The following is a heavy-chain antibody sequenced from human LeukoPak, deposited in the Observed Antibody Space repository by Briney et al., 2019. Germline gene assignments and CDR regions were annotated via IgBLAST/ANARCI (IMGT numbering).Heavy chain of an antibody. CDR1: GGSISSYY. J-gene: IGHJ5*02. CDR3: ARKYPDHWFDP. V-gene: IGHV4-59*01. CDR2: IYYSGST. D-gene: IGHD6-6*01. Sequence: SETLSLTCTVPGGSISSYYWSWIRQPPGKGLEWIGYIYYSGSTNYNPSLKSRVTISVDTSKNQFSLKLSSVTAADTAVYYCARKYPDHWFDPWGQGTLVTVSS.